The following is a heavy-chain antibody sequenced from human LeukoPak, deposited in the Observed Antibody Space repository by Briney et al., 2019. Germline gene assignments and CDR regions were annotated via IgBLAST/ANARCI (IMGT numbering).Heavy chain of an antibody. CDR3: ARGPPRLVGLFDY. CDR2: IYHSGST. D-gene: IGHD1-26*01. CDR1: GYSISSGYY. Sequence: SETLSLTCTVSGYSISSGYYWGWIRQPPGKGLEWIGSIYHSGSTYYSPSLKSRVTISVDTSKNQFSLKLSSVTAADTAVYYCARGPPRLVGLFDYWGQGTLVTVSS. J-gene: IGHJ4*02. V-gene: IGHV4-38-2*02.